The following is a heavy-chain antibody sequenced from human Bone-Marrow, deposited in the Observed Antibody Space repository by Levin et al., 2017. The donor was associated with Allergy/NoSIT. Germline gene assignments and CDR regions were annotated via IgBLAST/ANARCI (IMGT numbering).Heavy chain of an antibody. V-gene: IGHV5-51*03. CDR3: VNSPGYSGYDYGWFDS. J-gene: IGHJ5*01. CDR1: GYSFTSCW. Sequence: PVASVKVSCKVSGYSFTSCWIGWVRQMPGKGLEWMGIIYPRDSDIRYSPSFQGQVTISADKSISTAYLQWSSLKASDTAVYFCVNSPGYSGYDYGWFDSWGQGTLVTVSS. CDR2: IYPRDSDI. D-gene: IGHD5-12*01.